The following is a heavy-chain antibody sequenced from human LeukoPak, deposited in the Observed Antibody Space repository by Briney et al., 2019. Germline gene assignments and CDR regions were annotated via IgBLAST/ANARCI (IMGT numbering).Heavy chain of an antibody. CDR2: ISPSGNT. V-gene: IGHV4-34*01. J-gene: IGHJ4*02. Sequence: SETLSLTCNVSGGSISSYYWSWIRQPPGKSLEWVGEISPSGNTQYNPSLKSRVTISLDASKSQFYLKLNSVTAADTAVYYCARRVRSADYRLDYWGQGTLVTVSS. CDR3: ARRVRSADYRLDY. CDR1: GGSISSYY. D-gene: IGHD4-11*01.